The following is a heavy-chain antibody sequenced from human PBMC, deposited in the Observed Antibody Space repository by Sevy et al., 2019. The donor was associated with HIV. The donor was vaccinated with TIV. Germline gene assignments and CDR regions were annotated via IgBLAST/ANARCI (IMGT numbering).Heavy chain of an antibody. CDR1: GYSINSGYY. CDR2: IYHSGST. CDR3: SGRPGIAAAGNWFDP. D-gene: IGHD6-13*01. J-gene: IGHJ5*02. Sequence: SETLSLTCAVSGYSINSGYYWGWIRQPPGKGLEWIGSIYHSGSTYYNPYLKSRVTISVDTSKNQFSLKLSSVTAADTAVYYCSGRPGIAAAGNWFDPGAQGTLVTVSS. V-gene: IGHV4-38-2*01.